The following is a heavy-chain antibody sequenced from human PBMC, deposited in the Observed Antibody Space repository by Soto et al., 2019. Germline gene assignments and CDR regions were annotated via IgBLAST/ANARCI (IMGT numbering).Heavy chain of an antibody. CDR1: GYTFTSYG. CDR3: ARDERLIAAAGPFDY. Sequence: ASVKVSCKASGYTFTSYGIIWVRQAPGQGLEWMGWISAYNGNTNYAQKLQGRVTMTTDTSTSTAYMELRSLRSDDTAVYYCARDERLIAAAGPFDYWGQGTLVTVSS. CDR2: ISAYNGNT. D-gene: IGHD6-13*01. J-gene: IGHJ4*02. V-gene: IGHV1-18*01.